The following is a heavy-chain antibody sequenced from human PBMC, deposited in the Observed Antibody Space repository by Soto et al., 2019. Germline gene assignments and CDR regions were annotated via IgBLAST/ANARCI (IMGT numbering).Heavy chain of an antibody. CDR1: GGSIRNSSYL. J-gene: IGHJ4*02. CDR3: SRIAVSGPITGFDY. Sequence: QLQLQESGPRLVKPSETLSLTCTVSGGSIRNSSYLWGWIRHPPGKGLQWIGSVSYSGSTYYNPSLKSRVTISVDTSKTQSSLRLSSVTAADTAVYYCSRIAVSGPITGFDYWGQGALVTVSS. CDR2: VSYSGST. D-gene: IGHD6-19*01. V-gene: IGHV4-39*01.